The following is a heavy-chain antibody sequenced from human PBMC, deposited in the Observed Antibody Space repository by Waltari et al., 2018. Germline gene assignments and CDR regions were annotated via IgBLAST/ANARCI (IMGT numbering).Heavy chain of an antibody. D-gene: IGHD1-7*01. Sequence: QLQLQESGPGLVKPSETLSLTCPVSGGPVSSRSYYWGWIRQPPGKGLEWIGSIYYSGSTYYNPSLKSRVTISVDTSKNQFSLKLSSVTAADTAVYYCVRPGLELTYSYWYFDLWGRGTLVTVSS. CDR2: IYYSGST. V-gene: IGHV4-39*01. CDR3: VRPGLELTYSYWYFDL. J-gene: IGHJ2*01. CDR1: GGPVSSRSYY.